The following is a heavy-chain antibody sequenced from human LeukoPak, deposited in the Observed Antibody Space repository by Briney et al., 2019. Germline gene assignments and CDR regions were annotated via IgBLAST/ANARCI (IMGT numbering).Heavy chain of an antibody. CDR3: ARHGRSLFDY. CDR1: GGSISSSSYY. V-gene: IGHV4-39*01. CDR2: IYYSGST. J-gene: IGHJ4*02. D-gene: IGHD1-26*01. Sequence: PSETLSLTCTVSGGSISSSSYYWGWLRQPPGKGLEWIGSIYYSGSTYYNPSLKSRVTISVDTSKNQFSLKLSSVTAADTAVYYCARHGRSLFDYWGQGTLVTVSS.